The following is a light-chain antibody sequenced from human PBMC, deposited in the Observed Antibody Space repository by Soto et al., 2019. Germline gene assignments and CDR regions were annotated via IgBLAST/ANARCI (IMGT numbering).Light chain of an antibody. CDR2: GAS. V-gene: IGKV3-20*01. Sequence: VLTQSTGTLSLSAGERATLSCRASQSVSSSYLAWYQQKPGQAPRLLIYGASSRATGIPDRFSGSGSGTDFTLTISILEPEDFAVYYCQQDGRSPKTVGQGTKVDIK. CDR3: QQDGRSPKT. J-gene: IGKJ1*01. CDR1: QSVSSSY.